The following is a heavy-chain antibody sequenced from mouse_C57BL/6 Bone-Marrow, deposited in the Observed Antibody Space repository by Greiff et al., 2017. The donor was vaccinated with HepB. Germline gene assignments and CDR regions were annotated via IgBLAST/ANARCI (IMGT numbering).Heavy chain of an antibody. D-gene: IGHD1-1*01. CDR1: GYTFTNYW. V-gene: IGHV1-63*01. Sequence: VQLQESGAELVRPGTSVKMSCKASGYTFTNYWIGWAKQRPGHGLEWIGDIYPGGGYTNYNEKFKGKATLTADKSSSTAYMQFSSLTSEDSAIYYCARYYGSSSYAMDYWGQGTSVTVSS. CDR3: ARYYGSSSYAMDY. CDR2: IYPGGGYT. J-gene: IGHJ4*01.